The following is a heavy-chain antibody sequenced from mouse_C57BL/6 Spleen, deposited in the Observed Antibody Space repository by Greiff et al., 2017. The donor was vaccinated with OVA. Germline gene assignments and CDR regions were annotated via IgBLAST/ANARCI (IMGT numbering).Heavy chain of an antibody. Sequence: EVKLVESGGGLVQPGGSLKLSCAASGFTFSDYYMYWVRQTPEKRLEWVAYISNGGGSTYYPDTVKGRFANSRDSAKNTLYLQMSRLKSEDTAMYYCARGYDYESFRDYWGQGTSVTVSS. CDR1: GFTFSDYY. V-gene: IGHV5-12*01. CDR3: ARGYDYESFRDY. J-gene: IGHJ4*01. D-gene: IGHD2-4*01. CDR2: ISNGGGST.